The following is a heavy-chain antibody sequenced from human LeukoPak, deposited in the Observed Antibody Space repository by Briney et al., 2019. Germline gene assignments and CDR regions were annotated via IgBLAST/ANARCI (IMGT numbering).Heavy chain of an antibody. J-gene: IGHJ4*02. CDR1: GFTFSSYS. CDR3: ARAYCVGSCSSMSGMDFVY. CDR2: ISRSNSPI. V-gene: IGHV3-48*02. Sequence: GGSLRLSCVASGFTFSSYSMNWVRQAPGKGLEWVSYISRSNSPIYYADSVRGRFTISRDNAKNSLYLQMNSLRDEDTAVYYCARAYCVGSCSSMSGMDFVYCGRGTLVTVSS. D-gene: IGHD2-15*01.